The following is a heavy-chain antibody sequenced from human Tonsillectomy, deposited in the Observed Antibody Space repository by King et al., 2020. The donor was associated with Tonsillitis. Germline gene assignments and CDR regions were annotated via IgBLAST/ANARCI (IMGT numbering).Heavy chain of an antibody. D-gene: IGHD4-17*01. CDR2: IRSKANSFET. Sequence: VQLVESGGGLVQPGGSLKLSCADSRFTFSGSAMHWVRQASGKGLEWVGRIRSKANSFETAYAASVKGRFTISRDDSKNTVYLQMNSLKTEDTSVYYCTRVAAPEYGDYGDYWGQGTLVTVSS. CDR1: RFTFSGSA. J-gene: IGHJ4*02. CDR3: TRVAAPEYGDYGDY. V-gene: IGHV3-73*02.